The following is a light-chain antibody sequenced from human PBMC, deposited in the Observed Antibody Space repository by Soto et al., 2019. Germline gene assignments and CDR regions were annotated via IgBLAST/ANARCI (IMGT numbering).Light chain of an antibody. V-gene: IGLV2-14*03. CDR3: SSYTSSSTLV. CDR1: SSDVGGYNY. J-gene: IGLJ2*01. Sequence: QSALTQPASVSGSPGQSITISCTGTSSDVGGYNYVSWYQHHPGKAPKLMIYDVSNRPSGVSNHLSGSKSGNTPSLTISGLQADDEAYYYCSSYTSSSTLVFGGGTKLTVL. CDR2: DVS.